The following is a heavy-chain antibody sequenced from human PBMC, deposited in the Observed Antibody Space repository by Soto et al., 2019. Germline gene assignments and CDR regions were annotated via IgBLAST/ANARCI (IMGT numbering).Heavy chain of an antibody. V-gene: IGHV4-30-4*01. CDR1: GGSISSGDYY. Sequence: PSETLSLTCTVSGGSISSGDYYWSWIRQPPGKGLEWIGYIYYSGSTYYNPSLKSRVTISVDTSKNQFSLKLSSVTAADTAVYYCARGSPEGVDWFDPWGQGTLVTVSS. CDR3: ARGSPEGVDWFDP. CDR2: IYYSGST. D-gene: IGHD2-15*01. J-gene: IGHJ5*02.